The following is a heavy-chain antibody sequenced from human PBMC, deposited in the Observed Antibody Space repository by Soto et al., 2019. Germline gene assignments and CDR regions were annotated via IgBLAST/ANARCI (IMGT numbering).Heavy chain of an antibody. Sequence: EVQLVESGGGLVQPGGSLRLSCVASGFTFRSYWMHWVRQAPGKGLVWVSRINSDGSSTNYADSVKGRFTISRDNAKNMLYLQMNSLRAEDTAVYYCASPTQNNCLDYWGQGTLVTVSS. CDR3: ASPTQNNCLDY. V-gene: IGHV3-74*01. CDR1: GFTFRSYW. CDR2: INSDGSST. J-gene: IGHJ4*02.